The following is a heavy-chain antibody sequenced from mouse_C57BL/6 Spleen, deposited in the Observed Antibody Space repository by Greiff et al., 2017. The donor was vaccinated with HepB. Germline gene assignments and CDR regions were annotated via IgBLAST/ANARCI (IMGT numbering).Heavy chain of an antibody. V-gene: IGHV1-52*01. CDR1: GYTFTSYW. CDR2: IDPSDSET. Sequence: VQLQQPGAELVRPGSSVKLSCKASGYTFTSYWMHWVKQRPIQGLEWIGNIDPSDSETHYNQKFKDKATLTVDKSSSPAYMQLSSLTSEDSAVYYCARGDYGSSYYYAMDYWGQGTSVTVSS. J-gene: IGHJ4*01. D-gene: IGHD1-1*01. CDR3: ARGDYGSSYYYAMDY.